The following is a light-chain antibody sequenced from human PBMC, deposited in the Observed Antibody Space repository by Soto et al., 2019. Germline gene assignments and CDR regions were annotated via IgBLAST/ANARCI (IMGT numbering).Light chain of an antibody. CDR2: AAS. CDR3: QQYGSSSYT. CDR1: QSISSSY. V-gene: IGKV3-20*01. J-gene: IGKJ2*01. Sequence: EIVLTQSPGTLSLSPGERATLSCRASQSISSSYLAWYQQKPGQAPRLLIYAASSSATGIPDRFSGSGSGTDFTLTVSRLEPEDFAVYYCQQYGSSSYTFGQGTQLEIE.